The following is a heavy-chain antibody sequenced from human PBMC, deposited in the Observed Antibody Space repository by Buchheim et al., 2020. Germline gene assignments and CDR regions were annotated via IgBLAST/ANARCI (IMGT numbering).Heavy chain of an antibody. CDR3: ARTTDDAFDI. J-gene: IGHJ3*02. CDR1: GGSISSYY. Sequence: QVQLQESGPGLVKPSETLSLTCTVSGGSISSYYWSWIRQPPGKGLEWIGYIYYSGRTHYNPSLKSLVTISVDKSKNQFSLKLSSVTAADTAVYYCARTTDDAFDIWGQGT. CDR2: IYYSGRT. D-gene: IGHD1-14*01. V-gene: IGHV4-59*01.